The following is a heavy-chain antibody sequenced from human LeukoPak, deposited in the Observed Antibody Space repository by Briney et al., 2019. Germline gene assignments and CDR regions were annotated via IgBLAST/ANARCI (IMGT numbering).Heavy chain of an antibody. CDR1: GGSISIGGYS. D-gene: IGHD3-10*01. V-gene: IGHV4-30-2*01. Sequence: PSETLSLTCAVSGGSISIGGYSWSWIRQPPGKGLEWIGYIYHSGSTYYNPSLKSRVTISVDRSKNQFSLKLSSVTAADTAVYYCARHTLYYYGNWFDPWGQGTLVTVSS. J-gene: IGHJ5*02. CDR3: ARHTLYYYGNWFDP. CDR2: IYHSGST.